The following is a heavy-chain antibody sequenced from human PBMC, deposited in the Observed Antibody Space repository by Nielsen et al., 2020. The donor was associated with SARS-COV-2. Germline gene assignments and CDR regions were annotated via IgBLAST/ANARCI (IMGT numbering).Heavy chain of an antibody. J-gene: IGHJ4*02. CDR2: MYYSGST. CDR3: ARHFLYGDSSGYLDY. V-gene: IGHV4-61*08. CDR1: GGSISSGDYY. Sequence: SETLSLTCTVSGGSISSGDYYWSWIRQPPGKGLEWIGYMYYSGSTNYNPSLKSRVTISVDTSKNQFSLKLSSVTAADTAVYYCARHFLYGDSSGYLDYWGQGTLVTVSS. D-gene: IGHD3-22*01.